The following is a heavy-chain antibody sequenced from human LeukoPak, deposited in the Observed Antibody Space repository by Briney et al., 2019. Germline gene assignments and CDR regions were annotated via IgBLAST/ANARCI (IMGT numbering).Heavy chain of an antibody. D-gene: IGHD5-18*01. V-gene: IGHV3-48*03. CDR3: ARERGYNYGYSGYYDQ. CDR1: GFTFSNFE. CDR2: ISTSGAST. Sequence: PGGSLRLSCAASGFTFSNFEMNWVRQAPGKGLEWISYISTSGASTYYADSVKGRFTVSRDSAKNSMYLRMDTLRAEDTAVYYCARERGYNYGYSGYYDQWGQGILVTVSS. J-gene: IGHJ4*02.